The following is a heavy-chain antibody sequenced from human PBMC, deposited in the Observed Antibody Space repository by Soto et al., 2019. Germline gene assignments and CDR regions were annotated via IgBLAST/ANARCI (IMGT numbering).Heavy chain of an antibody. CDR3: ARGPVVPAARRAFDI. J-gene: IGHJ3*02. Sequence: PSETLSLTCTVSGVSISNTSYYWGWIRQSPGKGLEWIGTIYYSGKTYYHPALKSRVTISVDTSNNRFSLKLSSVTAADTAVYYCARGPVVPAARRAFDIWGQGTMVSLSS. CDR2: IYYSGKT. V-gene: IGHV4-39*07. D-gene: IGHD2-2*01. CDR1: GVSISNTSYY.